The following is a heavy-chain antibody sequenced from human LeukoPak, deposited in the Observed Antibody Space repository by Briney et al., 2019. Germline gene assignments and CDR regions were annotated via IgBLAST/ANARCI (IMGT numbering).Heavy chain of an antibody. CDR1: GFTFSSYA. J-gene: IGHJ3*02. Sequence: GGSLRLSCAASGFTFSSYAMSWVRQAPGKGLEWVSAISGSGGSTYYADSVKGRLTISRDNAKNSLSLQMNSLRAEDTAVYYCARVPPQWLPNRDAFDIWGQGTMVTVSS. D-gene: IGHD6-19*01. CDR3: ARVPPQWLPNRDAFDI. V-gene: IGHV3-23*01. CDR2: ISGSGGST.